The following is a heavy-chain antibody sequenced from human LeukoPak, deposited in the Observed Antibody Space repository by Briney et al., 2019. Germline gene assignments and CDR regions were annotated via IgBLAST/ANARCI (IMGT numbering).Heavy chain of an antibody. V-gene: IGHV3-23*01. J-gene: IGHJ4*02. Sequence: PGGSPRLSCAASGFTFSSYAMSWVRQAPGKGLEWVSAISGSGGSTYYADSVKGRFTISRDNSKNTLYLQMNSLRAEDTAVYYCAKDVAGSGSYYLDYWGQGTLVTVSS. CDR3: AKDVAGSGSYYLDY. CDR1: GFTFSSYA. CDR2: ISGSGGST. D-gene: IGHD3-10*01.